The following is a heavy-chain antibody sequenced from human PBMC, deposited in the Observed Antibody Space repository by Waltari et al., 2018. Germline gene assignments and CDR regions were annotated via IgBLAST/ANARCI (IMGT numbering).Heavy chain of an antibody. Sequence: VALVQSGDEVKKPGSSVKVSCKASGGTFSSYALSWVRQAPGQGLEWMGGIIPIFGTANYAQKFQGRVTITTDESTSTAYMELSSLRSEDTAVYYCARGIAADPNWFDPWGQGTLVTVSS. CDR1: GGTFSSYA. CDR3: ARGIAADPNWFDP. D-gene: IGHD6-13*01. J-gene: IGHJ5*02. V-gene: IGHV1-69*05. CDR2: IIPIFGTA.